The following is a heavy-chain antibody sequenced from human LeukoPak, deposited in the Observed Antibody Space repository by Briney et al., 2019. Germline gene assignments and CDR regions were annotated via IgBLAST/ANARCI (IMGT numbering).Heavy chain of an antibody. V-gene: IGHV1-69*04. J-gene: IGHJ4*02. Sequence: GASVKVSCKASGGTFSSYAISWVRQAPGQGLEWMGRIIPILGIANYAQKFQGRVTITADKSTSTAYMELSSLRSEDTAVYYCARGLNGYSSGWYDYWGQGTLVTVSS. CDR1: GGTFSSYA. CDR2: IIPILGIA. CDR3: ARGLNGYSSGWYDY. D-gene: IGHD6-19*01.